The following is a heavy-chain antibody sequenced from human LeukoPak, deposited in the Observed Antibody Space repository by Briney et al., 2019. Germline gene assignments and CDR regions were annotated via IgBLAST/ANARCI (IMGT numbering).Heavy chain of an antibody. CDR3: ARGPATTVTPADDFDI. D-gene: IGHD4-17*01. J-gene: IGHJ3*02. Sequence: PSETLSLTCTVSGGSFSSYYWSWIRQTAGKGLEWIGRIYTSGSTNYNPSLKSRVTMSVDTSKNQFSLKLSSVTAADTAVYYCARGPATTVTPADDFDIWGQGTMVTVSS. V-gene: IGHV4-4*07. CDR2: IYTSGST. CDR1: GGSFSSYY.